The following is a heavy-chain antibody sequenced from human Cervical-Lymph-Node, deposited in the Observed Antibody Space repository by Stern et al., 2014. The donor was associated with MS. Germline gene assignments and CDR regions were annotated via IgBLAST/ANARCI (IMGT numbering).Heavy chain of an antibody. V-gene: IGHV3-49*04. Sequence: EVQLEESGGGLVQPGRSLRLSCTASGFTFGDYALSWVRQAPGKGLEWVGFIRSKVYGGTTKYAASVKGRFTISRDDSKSIAYLQMNSLKTEDAAVYYCTRTQGGYETYYYYGMDVWGQGTTVTVSS. J-gene: IGHJ6*02. CDR2: IRSKVYGGTT. CDR1: GFTFGDYA. CDR3: TRTQGGYETYYYYGMDV. D-gene: IGHD5-12*01.